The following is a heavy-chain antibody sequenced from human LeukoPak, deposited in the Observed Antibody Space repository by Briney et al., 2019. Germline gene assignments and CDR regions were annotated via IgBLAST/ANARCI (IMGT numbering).Heavy chain of an antibody. CDR3: ARVVTFGKLLPDY. J-gene: IGHJ4*02. V-gene: IGHV4-61*01. D-gene: IGHD3-10*01. CDR2: ISNTGST. CDR1: GGSFSSASFY. Sequence: SETLSLTCTVSGGSFSSASFYWGWIRQPPGKGLEWIGYISNTGSTNYNPSLKSRVAISVDTSKNQFSLKLISVTAADTAVYYCARVVTFGKLLPDYWGQGTLVTVSS.